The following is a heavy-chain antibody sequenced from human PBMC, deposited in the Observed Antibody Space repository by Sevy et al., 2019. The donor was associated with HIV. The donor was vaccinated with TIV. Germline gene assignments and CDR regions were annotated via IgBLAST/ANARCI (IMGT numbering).Heavy chain of an antibody. D-gene: IGHD5-12*01. CDR2: LYHSGST. CDR1: GYSISSGYY. J-gene: IGHJ4*02. V-gene: IGHV4-38-2*02. Sequence: SETLSLTCAVSGYSISSGYYWGWIRQPPGRGLEWIGSLYHSGSTYYNPSLKSRVTISVDTPKNQFSLKLSSVTAADTAVYYCARDRYSSNCDFDYWGQGTLVTVSS. CDR3: ARDRYSSNCDFDY.